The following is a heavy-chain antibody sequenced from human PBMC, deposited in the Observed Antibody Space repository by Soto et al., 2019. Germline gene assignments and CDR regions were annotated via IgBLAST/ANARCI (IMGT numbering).Heavy chain of an antibody. CDR3: AKDRGIVVVTGYGMDV. Sequence: QVQLVESGGGVVQPGRSLRLSCAASGFTFSSYGMHWVRQAPGEGLEWVAVISYDGSNKYYADSVKGRFTISRDNSKNTLYLQMNSLRAEDTAVYYCAKDRGIVVVTGYGMDVWGQGTTVTVSS. V-gene: IGHV3-30*18. CDR1: GFTFSSYG. D-gene: IGHD2-15*01. J-gene: IGHJ6*02. CDR2: ISYDGSNK.